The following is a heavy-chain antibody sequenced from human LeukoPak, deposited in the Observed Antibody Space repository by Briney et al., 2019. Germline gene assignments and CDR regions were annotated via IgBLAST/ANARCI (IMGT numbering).Heavy chain of an antibody. D-gene: IGHD3-10*01. V-gene: IGHV3-33*01. CDR2: IWYYGSNK. CDR1: GFSFSSYC. CDR3: ARNLGYGSGSYLCDY. J-gene: IGHJ4*02. Sequence: PGRPLRLSCAPSGFSFSSYCMHWVRHAPGKGLEWVAVIWYYGSNKYYAHSVKGRFTIPRDNSKNTLYLQMNSLRAEDTAVYHCARNLGYGSGSYLCDYWGQGTLVTVSS.